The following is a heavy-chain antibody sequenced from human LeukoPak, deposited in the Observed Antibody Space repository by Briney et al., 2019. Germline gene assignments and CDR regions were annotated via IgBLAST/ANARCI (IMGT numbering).Heavy chain of an antibody. V-gene: IGHV4-59*08. D-gene: IGHD1-26*01. J-gene: IGHJ5*02. Sequence: PSETLSLTCTVSGGSISSYYWSWIRQPPGKGLEWIGYIYYSGNTNYNPSLKSRVTISVDTSKNQFSLKLSSVTAADTAVYYCARNIVGATVGWFDPWGQGTLVTVSS. CDR2: IYYSGNT. CDR3: ARNIVGATVGWFDP. CDR1: GGSISSYY.